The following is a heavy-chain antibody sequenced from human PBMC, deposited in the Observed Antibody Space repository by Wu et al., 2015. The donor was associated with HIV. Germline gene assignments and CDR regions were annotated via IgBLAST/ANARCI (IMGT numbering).Heavy chain of an antibody. Sequence: QVQLVQSETVVQKPGTSVRVSCRVSGYTFTSFNINWIRHVPGRGLEWMGWMNPKSGSAAFGLNFQGRVIMARDTSISTAYMEVRSLRSDDTAVYYCVTYGGHYWGQGALVTVST. V-gene: IGHV1-2*07. CDR3: VTYGGHY. CDR2: MNPKSGSA. J-gene: IGHJ4*02. D-gene: IGHD4/OR15-4a*01. CDR1: GYTFTSFN.